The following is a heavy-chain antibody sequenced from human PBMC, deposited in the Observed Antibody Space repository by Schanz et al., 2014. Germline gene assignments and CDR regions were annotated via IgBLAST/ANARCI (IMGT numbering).Heavy chain of an antibody. V-gene: IGHV4-34*01. CDR3: ARDRGHGDLPGDI. Sequence: QVQLQQWGAGLLKPSETLSLTCAVYGGSFSGYYWSWIRQPPGKGLEWIAEINHGGSTNYNPSLKSRFPISLDTSRNQFSINLRSLTAADTAVYYCARDRGHGDLPGDIWGQGTMVTVSS. J-gene: IGHJ3*02. D-gene: IGHD4-17*01. CDR2: INHGGST. CDR1: GGSFSGYY.